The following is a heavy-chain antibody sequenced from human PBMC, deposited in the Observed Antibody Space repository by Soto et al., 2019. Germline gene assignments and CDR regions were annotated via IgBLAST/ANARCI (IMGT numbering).Heavy chain of an antibody. J-gene: IGHJ4*02. V-gene: IGHV4-39*01. D-gene: IGHD2-15*01. CDR2: IYYSGST. Sequence: QLQLQESGPGLVKPSETLSLTCTVSGGSISSSSYYWGWIRQPPGKGLEWIGSIYYSGSTYYNPSLKSRVTISVDTSKNQFSRKLSSVTAADTAVYYCARQRPVVAATPPLLWGQGTLVTVSS. CDR1: GGSISSSSYY. CDR3: ARQRPVVAATPPLL.